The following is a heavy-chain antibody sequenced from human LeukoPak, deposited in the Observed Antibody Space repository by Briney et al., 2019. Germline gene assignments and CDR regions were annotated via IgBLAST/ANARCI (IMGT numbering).Heavy chain of an antibody. D-gene: IGHD6-13*01. CDR3: ARDVSSSWYHWFDP. CDR2: ISSSGSTI. V-gene: IGHV3-48*01. Sequence: GGSLRLSCAASGFTFSSYSMNWVRQAPGKGLEWVSYISSSGSTIYYADSVKGRFTISRDNAKNSLYLQMNSLRAEDAAVYYCARDVSSSWYHWFDPWGQGTLVTVSS. J-gene: IGHJ5*02. CDR1: GFTFSSYS.